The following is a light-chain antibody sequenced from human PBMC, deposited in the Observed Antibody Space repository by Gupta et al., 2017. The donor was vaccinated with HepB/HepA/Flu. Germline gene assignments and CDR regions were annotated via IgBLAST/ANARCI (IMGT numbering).Light chain of an antibody. J-gene: IGKJ2*03. Sequence: EIVLTQSPGTLSLSPGERATLSCRASQSVSSSYLAWYQQKPGQAPRLLIYGASSRATGIPDRFSGSASGTDFTLTISILEPEDFAVYYCQQDGSSPRSFGQGTKLEIK. V-gene: IGKV3-20*01. CDR2: GAS. CDR1: QSVSSSY. CDR3: QQDGSSPRS.